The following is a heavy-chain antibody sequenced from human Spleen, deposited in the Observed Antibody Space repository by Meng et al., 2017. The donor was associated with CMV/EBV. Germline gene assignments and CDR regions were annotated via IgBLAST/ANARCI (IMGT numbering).Heavy chain of an antibody. Sequence: GGSLRLSCAASGFTLSSYSMNWVRQAPGKGLEWVSYISSSSSTIYYADSVKGRFTISRDNAKNSLYLQMNSLGDEDTAVYYCASLSGGSWIYYYGMDAWGQGTTVTVSS. J-gene: IGHJ6*02. V-gene: IGHV3-48*02. D-gene: IGHD2-15*01. CDR3: ASLSGGSWIYYYGMDA. CDR1: GFTLSSYS. CDR2: ISSSSSTI.